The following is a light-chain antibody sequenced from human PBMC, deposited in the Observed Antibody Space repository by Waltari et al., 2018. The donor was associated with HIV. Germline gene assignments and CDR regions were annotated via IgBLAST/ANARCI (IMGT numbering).Light chain of an antibody. CDR3: AAWDDSLNGWV. Sequence: QSVLTQPPSASGTPGQRVTISSSGSRSNIGSNTVSWYQQLPGKAPKLFIYSNNQRPSGVPDRFSGSKSGTSASLAISGLQSEDEADYYCAAWDDSLNGWVFGGGTKLTVV. CDR1: RSNIGSNT. CDR2: SNN. J-gene: IGLJ3*02. V-gene: IGLV1-44*01.